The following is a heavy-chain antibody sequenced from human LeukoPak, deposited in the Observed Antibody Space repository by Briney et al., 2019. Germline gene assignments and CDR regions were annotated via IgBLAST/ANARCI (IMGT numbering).Heavy chain of an antibody. CDR3: ARVGYSSNWHSGSAFDI. J-gene: IGHJ3*02. V-gene: IGHV3-48*03. D-gene: IGHD6-13*01. CDR2: ISNSYDNTI. CDR1: GFTFSTYE. Sequence: HPGGSLRLSCAASGFTFSTYEMNWVRQAPGMGLEWVSYISNSYDNTIKYADSVKGRFTISRDNAQNSLYLQMNSLRAEDTAVYYCARVGYSSNWHSGSAFDIWGQGTMVTVSS.